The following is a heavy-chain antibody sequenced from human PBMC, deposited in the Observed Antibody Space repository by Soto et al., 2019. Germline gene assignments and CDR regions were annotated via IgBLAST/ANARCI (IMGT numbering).Heavy chain of an antibody. CDR1: GGSISSYY. CDR3: ASLEIAAAVQKLYYYGMDV. CDR2: IYYSGST. V-gene: IGHV4-59*04. D-gene: IGHD6-13*01. J-gene: IGHJ6*02. Sequence: PSETLSLTCTVSGGSISSYYWSWIRQPPGKGLEWIGYIYYSGSTYYNPSLKSRVTISVDTSKNQFSLKLSSVTAADTAVYYCASLEIAAAVQKLYYYGMDVWGQGTTVTVSS.